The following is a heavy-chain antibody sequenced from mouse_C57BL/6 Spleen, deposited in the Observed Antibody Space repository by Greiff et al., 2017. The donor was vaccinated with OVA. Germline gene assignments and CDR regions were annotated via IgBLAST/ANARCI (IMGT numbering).Heavy chain of an antibody. CDR2: IWWDDDK. CDR1: GFSLSTFGMG. CDR3: ARIVDGHEDYYAMDY. Sequence: ESGPGILQPSQTLSLTCSFSGFSLSTFGMGVGWIRQPSGKGLEWLAHIWWDDDKYYNPALKSRLTISKDTSKNQVFLKIANVDTADTATYYCARIVDGHEDYYAMDYWGQGTSVTVSS. V-gene: IGHV8-8*01. J-gene: IGHJ4*01. D-gene: IGHD1-1*01.